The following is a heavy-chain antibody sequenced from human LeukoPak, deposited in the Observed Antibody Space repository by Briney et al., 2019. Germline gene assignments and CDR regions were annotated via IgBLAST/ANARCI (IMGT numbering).Heavy chain of an antibody. D-gene: IGHD6-19*01. V-gene: IGHV3-74*03. CDR2: INTDGSHT. Sequence: GGSLRLSCAASGFTFSGYWMHWVRQVPGKGLVWVSLINTDGSHTKYADSMKGRFTISRDNAKNTVSLQMNSLRADDTAVYYCARGASGGWYAIDYWGQGTLVTVSS. J-gene: IGHJ4*02. CDR1: GFTFSGYW. CDR3: ARGASGGWYAIDY.